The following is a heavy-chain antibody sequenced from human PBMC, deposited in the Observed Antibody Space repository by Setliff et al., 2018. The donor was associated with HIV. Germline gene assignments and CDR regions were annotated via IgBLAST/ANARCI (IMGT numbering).Heavy chain of an antibody. J-gene: IGHJ5*02. D-gene: IGHD3-3*01. CDR2: VYVGGTV. Sequence: PSETLSLTCTVSGGSMSSGSYSWTWLRQPAGKEPELIGHVYVGGTVIYNPSLASRLTVSIVPSKNQLSLDLRSVTAADTAKYYCARGRTIGVSAVFFDPWGQGTPVTVSS. V-gene: IGHV4-61*09. CDR1: GGSMSSGSYS. CDR3: ARGRTIGVSAVFFDP.